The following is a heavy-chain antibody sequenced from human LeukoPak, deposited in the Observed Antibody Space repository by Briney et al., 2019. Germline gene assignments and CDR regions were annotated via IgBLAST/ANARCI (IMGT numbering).Heavy chain of an antibody. CDR2: IYTSGST. V-gene: IGHV4-61*02. D-gene: IGHD3-10*01. J-gene: IGHJ5*02. Sequence: SETLSLTCTVSGDSISSGIHYWNWIRQPAGKGLEWIGRIYTSGSTNYNPSLKSRVTISLDTSKNQFSLKLSSVTAADTAVYYCARGGYYGSGNDFRFDPWGQGTLVTVSS. CDR1: GDSISSGIHY. CDR3: ARGGYYGSGNDFRFDP.